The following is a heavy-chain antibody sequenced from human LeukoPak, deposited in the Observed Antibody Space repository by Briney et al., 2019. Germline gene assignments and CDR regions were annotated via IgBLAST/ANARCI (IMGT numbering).Heavy chain of an antibody. CDR1: GYTFTDYY. J-gene: IGHJ4*02. Sequence: ASVKVSCKASGYTFTDYYIHWVRQAPGQGLEWMGWINPNSGGTNYAQKFQGRVTMTRDTSISTAYMELSGLRFDDTAVYYCARATYDSSGYPPYWGQGTLVTVSS. CDR2: INPNSGGT. D-gene: IGHD3-22*01. CDR3: ARATYDSSGYPPY. V-gene: IGHV1-2*02.